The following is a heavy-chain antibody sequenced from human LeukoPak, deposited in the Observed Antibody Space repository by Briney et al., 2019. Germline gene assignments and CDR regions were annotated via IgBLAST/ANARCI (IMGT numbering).Heavy chain of an antibody. V-gene: IGHV4-39*02. D-gene: IGHD6-13*01. CDR1: GGSIRSSYYY. J-gene: IGHJ5*02. Sequence: PSETLSLTCTVSGGSIRSSYYYWGWIRQPPGKGLEWIGSIYDSGSTYYNPSLKSRVTISVDTSKNQFSLKLNSVTAADTAVYYCARDNLGYSSSWPWFDPWGQGTLVTVSS. CDR2: IYDSGST. CDR3: ARDNLGYSSSWPWFDP.